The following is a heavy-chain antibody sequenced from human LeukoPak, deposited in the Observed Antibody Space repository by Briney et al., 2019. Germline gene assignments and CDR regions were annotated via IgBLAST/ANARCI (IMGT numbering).Heavy chain of an antibody. CDR3: AIQITMIVVVPYFDY. CDR2: ISDSGTTT. CDR1: GLTFSDYY. Sequence: KPGGSLRLSCAASGLTFSDYYMTWIRQAPGKGLEWVSSISDSGTTTYSADSVRGRFTVSRDNAKNSVFLYMNSLRAEDTAVYYCAIQITMIVVVPYFDYWGQGTLVTVSS. D-gene: IGHD3-22*01. J-gene: IGHJ4*02. V-gene: IGHV3-11*04.